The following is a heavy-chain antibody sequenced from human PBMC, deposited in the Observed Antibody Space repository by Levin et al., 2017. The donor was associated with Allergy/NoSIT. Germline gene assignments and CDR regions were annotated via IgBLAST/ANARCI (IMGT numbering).Heavy chain of an antibody. CDR3: ARAMLRWFDP. CDR2: ISSSGSTI. D-gene: IGHD2-2*01. V-gene: IGHV3-11*01. Sequence: GESLKISCAASGFTFSDYYMSWIRQAPGKGLEWVSYISSSGSTIYYADSVKGRFTISRDNAKNSLYLQMNSLRAEDTAVYYCARAMLRWFDPWGQGTLVTVSS. CDR1: GFTFSDYY. J-gene: IGHJ5*02.